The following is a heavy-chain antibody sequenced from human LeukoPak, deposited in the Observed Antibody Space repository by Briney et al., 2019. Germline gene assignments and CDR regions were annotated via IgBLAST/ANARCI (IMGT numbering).Heavy chain of an antibody. CDR1: GFTFSSYW. D-gene: IGHD5-18*01. Sequence: PGGSLRLSCAASGFTFSSYWMSWVRQAPGKGLEWVANIKEDGSQKYYVDSVKGRFTISRDNAKNSLYLQMNSLRDEDTAVYYCARGFRAAMGNDYWGQGTLVTVSS. V-gene: IGHV3-7*01. CDR3: ARGFRAAMGNDY. J-gene: IGHJ4*02. CDR2: IKEDGSQK.